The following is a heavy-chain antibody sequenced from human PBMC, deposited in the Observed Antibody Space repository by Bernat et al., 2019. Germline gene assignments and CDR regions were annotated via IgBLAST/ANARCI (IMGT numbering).Heavy chain of an antibody. J-gene: IGHJ3*01. CDR2: IYSGGST. Sequence: EVQLVESGGGLIQPGGSLRLSCAASGFTVSSNYMSWVRQAPGKGLECVSIIYSGGSTYYADSVKGRFTISTDNSKNTLYLQMNSLRVEDTAVYYCARGDWTTVTHGDAFDVWGQGTMVTVSS. V-gene: IGHV3-53*01. D-gene: IGHD4-17*01. CDR3: ARGDWTTVTHGDAFDV. CDR1: GFTVSSNY.